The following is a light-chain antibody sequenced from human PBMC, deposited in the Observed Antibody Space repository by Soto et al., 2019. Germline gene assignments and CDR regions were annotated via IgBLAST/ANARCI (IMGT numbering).Light chain of an antibody. CDR2: AAS. CDR3: LQDSNYPRT. CDR1: QGIRNE. J-gene: IGKJ2*01. V-gene: IGKV1-6*01. Sequence: AIQMTQSPSSLSASVGDRVTITCRASQGIRNELGWHQQTPGKAPKLLIYAASRLQSGVPSRFSGTGSGTDFTLTISSLQPEDFATYYCLQDSNYPRTFGQGTKLEIK.